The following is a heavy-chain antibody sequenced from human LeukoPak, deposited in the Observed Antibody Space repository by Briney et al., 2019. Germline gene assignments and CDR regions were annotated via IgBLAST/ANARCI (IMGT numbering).Heavy chain of an antibody. J-gene: IGHJ3*02. CDR1: GGSISSYY. Sequence: SETLSLTCTVSGGSISSYYWSWIRRPAGKGLEWIGRIYRSGSTNYNPSLKSRVTMSVDTSKNQFSLKLSSVTAADTAVYYCARARDGYNYDAFDIWGQGTMVTVSS. V-gene: IGHV4-4*07. CDR3: ARARDGYNYDAFDI. CDR2: IYRSGST. D-gene: IGHD5-24*01.